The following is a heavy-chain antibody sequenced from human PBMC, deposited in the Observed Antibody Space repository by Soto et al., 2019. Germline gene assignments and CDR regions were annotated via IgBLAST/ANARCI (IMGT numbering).Heavy chain of an antibody. D-gene: IGHD2-21*02. CDR3: ARSIVVVTALDD. CDR1: GYTFTSYA. V-gene: IGHV1-3*01. J-gene: IGHJ4*02. CDR2: INAGNGNT. Sequence: ASVKVSCKASGYTFTSYAMHWGRQAPGQRLEWMGWINAGNGNTKYSQKFQGRVTITRDTSASTAYMELSSLRSEDTAVYYCARSIVVVTALDDWGQGTLVTGSS.